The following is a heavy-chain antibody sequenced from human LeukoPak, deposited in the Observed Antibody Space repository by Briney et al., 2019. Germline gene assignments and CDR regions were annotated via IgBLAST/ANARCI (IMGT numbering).Heavy chain of an antibody. V-gene: IGHV3-23*01. CDR1: GFTFSSYA. D-gene: IGHD2-2*01. CDR3: AKVRGFYCSSTRCSPTYYFDY. Sequence: PGGSLRLSCAASGFTFSSYAMSWVRQAPGKGLEWVSAISGSGGSTYYADSVKGRFTISRDNSKNTLYLQMNSLRAEDTAVYYCAKVRGFYCSSTRCSPTYYFDYWGQGTLVTVSS. J-gene: IGHJ4*02. CDR2: ISGSGGST.